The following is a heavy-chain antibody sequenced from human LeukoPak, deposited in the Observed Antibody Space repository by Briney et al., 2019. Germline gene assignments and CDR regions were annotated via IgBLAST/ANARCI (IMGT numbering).Heavy chain of an antibody. D-gene: IGHD2-15*01. CDR2: IKQDEGEK. Sequence: GGSLRLSCTASAFSFSSYWMSWVRQAQGEVLEWVANIKQDEGEKYYVDSVKGRFTISRDNAKNSLYLQMNSLRAEDTAVYYCARPSGYCSSGSCFPFDCWGQGTLVTVSS. V-gene: IGHV3-7*01. J-gene: IGHJ4*02. CDR1: AFSFSSYW. CDR3: ARPSGYCSSGSCFPFDC.